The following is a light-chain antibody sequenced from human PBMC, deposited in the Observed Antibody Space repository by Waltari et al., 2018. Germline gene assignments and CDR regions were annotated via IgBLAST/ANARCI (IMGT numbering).Light chain of an antibody. CDR2: DTT. J-gene: IGLJ3*02. CDR3: LLYYDDVWV. Sequence: QAVVTQEPSLTVSPGGTGTLTCASSTGPVPGHHCPSWFQQTPGQAPKTVIYDTTDKDSWTPDRFSGSLVGGKAVLTLSGAQPDDEADYYCLLYYDDVWVFGGGTKLTVL. CDR1: TGPVPGHHC. V-gene: IGLV7-46*01.